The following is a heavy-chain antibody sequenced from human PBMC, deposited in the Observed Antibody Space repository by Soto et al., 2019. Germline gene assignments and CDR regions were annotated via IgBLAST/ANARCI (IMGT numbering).Heavy chain of an antibody. CDR1: GFTFSSYE. J-gene: IGHJ1*01. Sequence: PGGSLRLSCAASGFTFSSYEMNWVRQAPGKGLEWVSYISSSGSTIYYADSVKGRFTISRDNAKNSLYLQMNSLRAEDTAVYYCARGDDFWSGSSAEYFQHWGQGTLVTVSS. V-gene: IGHV3-48*03. D-gene: IGHD3-3*01. CDR2: ISSSGSTI. CDR3: ARGDDFWSGSSAEYFQH.